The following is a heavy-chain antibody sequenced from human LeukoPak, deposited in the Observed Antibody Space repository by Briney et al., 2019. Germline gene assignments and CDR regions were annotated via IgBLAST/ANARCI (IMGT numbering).Heavy chain of an antibody. CDR2: IWSDGSKK. D-gene: IGHD5-18*01. Sequence: GRSLRLSCAASGFTFSNSGMHWVRRAPGKGLEWVALIWSDGSKKYYADSVEGRFTISRDNSKNTLYLQMNSLRAEDTAVYYCGRGVYSPRDYWGQGTLVTVSS. J-gene: IGHJ4*02. CDR3: GRGVYSPRDY. CDR1: GFTFSNSG. V-gene: IGHV3-33*01.